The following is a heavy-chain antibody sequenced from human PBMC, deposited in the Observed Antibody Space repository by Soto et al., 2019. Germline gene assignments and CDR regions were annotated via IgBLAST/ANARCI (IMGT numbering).Heavy chain of an antibody. CDR3: AKDRNGRVVVTATLNDY. J-gene: IGHJ4*02. CDR2: ISGSGGST. Sequence: GGSLRLSCAASGFTFSSYAMSWVRQAPGKGLEWVSAISGSGGSTYYADSVKGRFTISRDNSKNTLYLQMNSLRAEDTAVYYCAKDRNGRVVVTATLNDYWGQGTLVTVSS. D-gene: IGHD2-21*02. V-gene: IGHV3-23*01. CDR1: GFTFSSYA.